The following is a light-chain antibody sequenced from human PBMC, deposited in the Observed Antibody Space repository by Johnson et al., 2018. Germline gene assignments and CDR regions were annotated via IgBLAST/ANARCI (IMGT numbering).Light chain of an antibody. Sequence: QSVLTQPPSVSAAPGQKVTISCSGSSSNIGNNYVSWYQQLPGTAPKLLIYENNKRPSGIPDRFSGSTSGTSATLGITGLQTGDEPDYYCGTWDGSLSAGNGYGTGTKVTVL. CDR3: GTWDGSLSAGNG. CDR1: SSNIGNNY. J-gene: IGLJ1*01. V-gene: IGLV1-51*02. CDR2: ENN.